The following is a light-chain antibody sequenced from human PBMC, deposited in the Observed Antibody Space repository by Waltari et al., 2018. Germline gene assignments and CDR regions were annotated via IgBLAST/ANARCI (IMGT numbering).Light chain of an antibody. J-gene: IGLJ2*01. CDR1: ALPTQY. V-gene: IGLV3-25*03. CDR2: KDR. Sequence: SYELTQPPSVSVSPGQTARITCPGDALPTQYVYWYQQKSGQAPILGMYKDRERPSGIPERFSGSSSGTTVTLTISGVQAEDEADYYCQSGDNSGTNRVLFGGGTKLTVL. CDR3: QSGDNSGTNRVL.